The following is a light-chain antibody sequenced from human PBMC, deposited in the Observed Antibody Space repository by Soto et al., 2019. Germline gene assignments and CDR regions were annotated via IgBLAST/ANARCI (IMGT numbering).Light chain of an antibody. Sequence: DIQMTQSPSTLSASVGDRVPITCRASQSISSWLAWYQQKPGKAPKLLIYDASSLESGVPSRFSGSGSETEFSLTISSLQPDDFATYYCQQYNSYSPTFGQGTKVEIK. J-gene: IGKJ1*01. CDR1: QSISSW. V-gene: IGKV1-5*01. CDR2: DAS. CDR3: QQYNSYSPT.